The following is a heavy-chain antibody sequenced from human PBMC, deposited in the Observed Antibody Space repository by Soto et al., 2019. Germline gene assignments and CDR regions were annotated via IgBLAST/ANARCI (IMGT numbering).Heavy chain of an antibody. CDR3: ARVGNCSSTSCFDY. V-gene: IGHV4-34*01. Sequence: QVQLQQWGAGLLKPSETLSLTCAVYGGSFSGYYWSWIRQPPGKGLVWIGEINHSGSTNYNPSLKSRVTISVDTSKNQFSLKLSSVTAADTAVYYCARVGNCSSTSCFDYWGQGTLVTVSS. J-gene: IGHJ4*02. D-gene: IGHD2-2*03. CDR1: GGSFSGYY. CDR2: INHSGST.